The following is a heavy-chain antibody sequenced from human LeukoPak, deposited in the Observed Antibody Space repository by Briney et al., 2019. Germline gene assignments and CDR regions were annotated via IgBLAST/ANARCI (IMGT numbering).Heavy chain of an antibody. Sequence: GASVKVSCKASGYTFTDYGISWVRQAPGQGLEGMGWISAYNGNRNYEQKPQGRVTITTDTSTSTAYMELRSLRSDDTAVYYCARAISTSITMVRGSGPHLDYYYGMDVWGQGTTVTVSS. CDR1: GYTFTDYG. CDR2: ISAYNGNR. J-gene: IGHJ6*02. CDR3: ARAISTSITMVRGSGPHLDYYYGMDV. V-gene: IGHV1-18*01. D-gene: IGHD3-10*01.